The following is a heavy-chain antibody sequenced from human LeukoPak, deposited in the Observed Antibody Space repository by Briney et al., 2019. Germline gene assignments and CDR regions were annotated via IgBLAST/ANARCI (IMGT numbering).Heavy chain of an antibody. Sequence: GGSLRLSCEASGFTFSSYGMHWVRQAPGKGLVWVSRIIPDGTSTNYADSVKGRITISRDNAKNTLYLQMNSLRAEDTAVYYCAKDRGFSLLGIAVGGTSPSDYWGQGTLVTLSS. CDR2: IIPDGTST. J-gene: IGHJ4*02. V-gene: IGHV3-74*01. D-gene: IGHD6-19*01. CDR1: GFTFSSYG. CDR3: AKDRGFSLLGIAVGGTSPSDY.